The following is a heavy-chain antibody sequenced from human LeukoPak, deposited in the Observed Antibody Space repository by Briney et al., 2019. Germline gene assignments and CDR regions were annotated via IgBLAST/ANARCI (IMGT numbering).Heavy chain of an antibody. CDR2: ISGSGGSK. CDR1: GFTFSSYA. CDR3: AKEEFCSGGSCWGASYYYYYMDV. V-gene: IGHV3-23*01. Sequence: TAGSLRLSCAASGFTFSSYALSWVRQAPGKGLEWVSAISGSGGSKYNADSVKGRFTISRDNSKNTLYLQMNSLRAEDTAVYYCAKEEFCSGGSCWGASYYYYYMDVWGKGTTVTVSS. J-gene: IGHJ6*03. D-gene: IGHD2-15*01.